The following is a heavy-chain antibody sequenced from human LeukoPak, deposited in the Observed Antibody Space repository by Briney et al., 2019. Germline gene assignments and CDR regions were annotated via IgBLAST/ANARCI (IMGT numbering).Heavy chain of an antibody. CDR1: GFTFSSYA. V-gene: IGHV3-23*01. CDR2: ISGSGGST. J-gene: IGHJ4*02. D-gene: IGHD3-10*01. CDR3: AKDLTDYYGSGSQLDY. Sequence: GGSLRLSCAASGFTFSSYAMSWVRQAPGKGLEWVSAISGSGGSTYYADSVKGRFTISRDNSKNTLYLQMNSLRAEDTAVYYCAKDLTDYYGSGSQLDYWGQGTLVTVSS.